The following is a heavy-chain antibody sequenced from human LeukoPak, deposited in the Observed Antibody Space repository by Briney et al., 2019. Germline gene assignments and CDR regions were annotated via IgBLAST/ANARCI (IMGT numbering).Heavy chain of an antibody. CDR3: ATQFYTITIFGVVTLYYFDY. CDR2: IYYSGST. CDR1: GGSISSSSYY. J-gene: IGHJ4*02. Sequence: SETLSLTCTVSGGSISSSSYYWGWIRQPPGKGLEWIESIYYSGSTYYNPSLKSRVTISVDTSKNQFSLKLSSVTAADTAVYYCATQFYTITIFGVVTLYYFDYWGQGTLVTVSS. V-gene: IGHV4-39*01. D-gene: IGHD3-3*01.